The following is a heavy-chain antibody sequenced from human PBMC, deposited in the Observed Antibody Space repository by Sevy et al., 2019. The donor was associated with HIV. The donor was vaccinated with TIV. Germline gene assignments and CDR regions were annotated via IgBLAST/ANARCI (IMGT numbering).Heavy chain of an antibody. Sequence: ASVKVSCKASGGTFSSYAISWVRQAPGQGLEWMGGIIPIFGTANCAQKFQGRVTITADESTSTAYMELSSLRSEDTAVYYCAREGCVVVPAAINRDQYYFDYWGQGTLVTVSS. V-gene: IGHV1-69*13. CDR1: GGTFSSYA. J-gene: IGHJ4*02. CDR3: AREGCVVVPAAINRDQYYFDY. D-gene: IGHD2-2*02. CDR2: IIPIFGTA.